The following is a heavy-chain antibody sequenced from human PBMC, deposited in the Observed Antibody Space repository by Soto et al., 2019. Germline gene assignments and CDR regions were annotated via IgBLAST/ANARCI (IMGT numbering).Heavy chain of an antibody. CDR1: GFTFTRYS. CDR2: ISSTTNYI. Sequence: GGSLRLSCAASGFTFTRYSMNWVRQAPGKGLEWVSSISSTTNYIYYGDSMKGRFTISRDNAKNSLYLQMNNLRPEDTAVYYCAGGDSGSFDSWGQGTLVTVSS. V-gene: IGHV3-21*04. D-gene: IGHD3-16*01. J-gene: IGHJ4*02. CDR3: AGGDSGSFDS.